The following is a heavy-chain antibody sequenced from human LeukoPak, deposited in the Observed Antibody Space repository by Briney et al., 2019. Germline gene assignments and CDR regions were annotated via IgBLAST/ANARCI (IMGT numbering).Heavy chain of an antibody. CDR2: ISGSGGSI. CDR1: GYTFRRYD. D-gene: IGHD3-22*01. CDR3: AKAAAIVLVPYYFDY. Sequence: GGPQTLPCAASGYTFRRYDMSWVRQAPGKGLEWVSAISGSGGSIYYADSVKGRFTISRDNSKNTLYLQMKSLRAEDTAVYYCAKAAAIVLVPYYFDYWGQGTLVTVSS. V-gene: IGHV3-23*01. J-gene: IGHJ4*02.